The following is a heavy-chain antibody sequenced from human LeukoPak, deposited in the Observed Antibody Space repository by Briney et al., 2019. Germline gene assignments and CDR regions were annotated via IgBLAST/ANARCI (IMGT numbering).Heavy chain of an antibody. CDR3: AKQETTVATPGIDY. CDR2: ISGSGGTT. CDR1: GFTFSIYA. D-gene: IGHD4-23*01. Sequence: GGSLRLSCAASGFTFSIYAMSWVRQAPGKGLEWVSAISGSGGTTYYADCVKGRLTISRDNSKNTLYLQMISLRAEDTAIYYCAKQETTVATPGIDYWGQGTLVTVSS. V-gene: IGHV3-23*01. J-gene: IGHJ4*02.